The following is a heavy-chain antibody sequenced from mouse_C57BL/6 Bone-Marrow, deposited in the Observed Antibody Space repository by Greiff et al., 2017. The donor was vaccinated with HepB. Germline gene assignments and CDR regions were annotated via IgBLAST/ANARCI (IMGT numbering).Heavy chain of an antibody. CDR1: GFTFSSYA. CDR3: ARWLLFAY. Sequence: EVQGVESGGGLVKPGGSLKLSCAASGFTFSSYAMSWVRQTPEKRLEWVATISDGGSYTYYPDNVKGRFTISRDNAKNNLYLQMSHLKSEDTAMYYCARWLLFAYWGQGTLVTVSA. V-gene: IGHV5-4*01. D-gene: IGHD2-3*01. CDR2: ISDGGSYT. J-gene: IGHJ3*01.